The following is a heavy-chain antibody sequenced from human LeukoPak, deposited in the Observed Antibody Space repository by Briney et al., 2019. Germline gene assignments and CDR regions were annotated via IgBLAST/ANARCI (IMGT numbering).Heavy chain of an antibody. D-gene: IGHD3-9*01. Sequence: GGSLRLSCAASGFTVSSNYMSWVRQAPGKGLEWVSYISSSGSAIYYADSVKGRFTISRDNAKNSLYLQMNSLRAEDTAVYYCARDQAGGYDILTGYLADYWGQGTLVTVPS. CDR3: ARDQAGGYDILTGYLADY. CDR2: ISSSGSAI. V-gene: IGHV3-11*01. CDR1: GFTVSSNY. J-gene: IGHJ4*02.